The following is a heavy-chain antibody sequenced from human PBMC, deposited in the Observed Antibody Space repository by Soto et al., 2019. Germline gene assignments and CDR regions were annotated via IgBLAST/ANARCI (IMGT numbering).Heavy chain of an antibody. V-gene: IGHV3-33*01. CDR2: IWYDGSNK. Sequence: QVQLVESGGGVVQPGRSLRLSCAASGFTFSSYGMHWVRQAPGKGLEWVAVIWYDGSNKYYADSVKGRFTISRDNSKNTLYLQMNSLRAEDTAVYYCARGFYDRAFDYWGQGTLVTVSS. CDR1: GFTFSSYG. J-gene: IGHJ4*02. CDR3: ARGFYDRAFDY. D-gene: IGHD3-22*01.